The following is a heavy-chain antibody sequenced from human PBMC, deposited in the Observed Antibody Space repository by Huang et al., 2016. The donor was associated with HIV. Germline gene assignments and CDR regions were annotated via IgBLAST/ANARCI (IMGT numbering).Heavy chain of an antibody. J-gene: IGHJ4*02. CDR1: GGTFRKYA. Sequence: QVQLVQSGAEVKTPGSSVKVSCKASGGTFRKYAISWVRQAPGQGLEWMGGISPMFGTPNYARKFQGRVTITADDSTSTTYVEVSSLRSEDTALYYCARGQLGSYGDYDVLYWGQGTLVTVSS. CDR3: ARGQLGSYGDYDVLY. CDR2: ISPMFGTP. V-gene: IGHV1-69*13. D-gene: IGHD4-17*01.